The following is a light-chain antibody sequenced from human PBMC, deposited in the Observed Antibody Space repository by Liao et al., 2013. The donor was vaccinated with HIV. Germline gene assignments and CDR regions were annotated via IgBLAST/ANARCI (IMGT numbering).Light chain of an antibody. CDR2: QDT. J-gene: IGLJ1*01. Sequence: SYALTQSPSVSVSPGQTVSIPCSGDKLGDRDASWYQQKPGQSPVLVIYQDTKRPSGIPERFSGSNSGNTATLTISGTQVMDEADYYCQAWDTTTSAHVFGPGTKVTVL. CDR3: QAWDTTTSAHV. CDR1: KLGDRD. V-gene: IGLV3-1*01.